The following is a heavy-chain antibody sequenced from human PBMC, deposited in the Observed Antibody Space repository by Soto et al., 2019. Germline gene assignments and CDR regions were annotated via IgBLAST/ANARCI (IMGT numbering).Heavy chain of an antibody. D-gene: IGHD6-19*01. Sequence: GGSLRLSCVGSGFTFDDFAMHWVRQAPGKGLEWVSGISWNGAIIGYADSVSGRFTISRDNAKNSLYLHMKGLRHEDTALYYCEKEKTGTGWLFDSWGQGTLVTVSS. CDR2: ISWNGAII. V-gene: IGHV3-9*01. CDR3: EKEKTGTGWLFDS. J-gene: IGHJ4*02. CDR1: GFTFDDFA.